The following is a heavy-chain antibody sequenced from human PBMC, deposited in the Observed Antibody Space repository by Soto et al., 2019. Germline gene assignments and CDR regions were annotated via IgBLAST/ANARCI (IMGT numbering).Heavy chain of an antibody. J-gene: IGHJ6*02. CDR1: GFTFSSYG. D-gene: IGHD3-22*01. V-gene: IGHV3-30*03. CDR3: QWWLFGYYYGMDV. CDR2: ISYDGSNK. Sequence: GGSLRLSCAASGFTFSSYGMHWVRQAPGKGLEWVAVISYDGSNKYYADSVKGRFTISRDNSKNTLYLQMNSLRAEDTAVYYCQWWLFGYYYGMDVWGQGTTVTVSS.